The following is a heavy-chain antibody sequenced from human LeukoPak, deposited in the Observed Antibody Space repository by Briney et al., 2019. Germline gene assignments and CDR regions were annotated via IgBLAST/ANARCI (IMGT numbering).Heavy chain of an antibody. Sequence: GGSLRLSCAASGFPLRTYAMSWVRQAPGKGLEWVGFIRSKAYGGTTEYAASVKGRFTISRDDSKSIAYLQMNSLKTEDTAVYYYTRGPIQQWLYYGMDVWGQGTTVTVSS. CDR3: TRGPIQQWLYYGMDV. D-gene: IGHD5-18*01. V-gene: IGHV3-49*04. CDR2: IRSKAYGGTT. J-gene: IGHJ6*02. CDR1: GFPLRTYA.